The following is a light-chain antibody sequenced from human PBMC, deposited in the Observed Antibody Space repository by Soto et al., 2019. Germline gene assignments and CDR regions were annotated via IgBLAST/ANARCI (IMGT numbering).Light chain of an antibody. CDR1: QSISGNY. CDR3: HQYDNTPQT. CDR2: GAS. V-gene: IGKV3-20*01. Sequence: EIVLTQSPGTLSLSPGERATLSCSASQSISGNYLAWYQQKPGQAPRLLIYGASNRATGIPERFSGSGSGTDFTLTISRLEPEDFAVYYCHQYDNTPQTCGQGTKGDIK. J-gene: IGKJ2*01.